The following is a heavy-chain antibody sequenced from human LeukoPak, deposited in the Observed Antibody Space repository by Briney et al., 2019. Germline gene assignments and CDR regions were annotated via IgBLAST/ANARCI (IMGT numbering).Heavy chain of an antibody. CDR2: ISGSGGSP. J-gene: IGHJ5*02. CDR1: GFTFSTYV. V-gene: IGHV3-23*01. Sequence: GALRLSCAASGFTFSTYVMSWVRQAPGKGLEWVSGISGSGGSPYYADSVKGRFTISRDNSKNTVYLQMNSLKAEDAAVYYCAKEHSYGPDWLDPWGQGTLVTVSS. CDR3: AKEHSYGPDWLDP. D-gene: IGHD5-18*01.